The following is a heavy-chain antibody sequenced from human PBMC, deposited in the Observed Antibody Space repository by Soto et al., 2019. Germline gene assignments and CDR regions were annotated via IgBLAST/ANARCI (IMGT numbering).Heavy chain of an antibody. J-gene: IGHJ4*02. CDR3: ARDRDEILTGYHDY. CDR1: GFTFTKFA. D-gene: IGHD3-9*01. Sequence: QVDLVESGGGVVQPGKSLRLSCTASGFTFTKFAMHWVRRAPGKGLEWLALISYDGSDKYYADPVKGRFSISRDNSRTTLYLQMNSLRGEDTAVYYCARDRDEILTGYHDYWGQGTEVTVST. V-gene: IGHV3-30-3*01. CDR2: ISYDGSDK.